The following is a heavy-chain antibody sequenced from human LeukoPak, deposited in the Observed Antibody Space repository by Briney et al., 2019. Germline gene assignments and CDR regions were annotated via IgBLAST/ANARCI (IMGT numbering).Heavy chain of an antibody. Sequence: GGSLRLSCAASGFTFSNYGMHWVRQAPGKGQEWVAVIWHDGSNKYYADSVKGRFTISRDNAKNKLYLQMNSLRAEDTAVYYCARDGFCSSSSCYPLNWFDPWGQGTLVTVSS. CDR2: IWHDGSNK. J-gene: IGHJ5*02. CDR1: GFTFSNYG. D-gene: IGHD2-2*03. V-gene: IGHV3-33*01. CDR3: ARDGFCSSSSCYPLNWFDP.